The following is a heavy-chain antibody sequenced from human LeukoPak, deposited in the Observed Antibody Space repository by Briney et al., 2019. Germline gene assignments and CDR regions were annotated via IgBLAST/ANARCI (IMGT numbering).Heavy chain of an antibody. J-gene: IGHJ4*02. CDR3: ARKAYCGGDCYSFDY. D-gene: IGHD2-21*01. CDR1: GFTFSDYY. V-gene: IGHV3-11*04. Sequence: GGSLRLSCAASGFTFSDYYMSWIRQAPGKGLEWVSYISSSGSTIYYADSVKGRFTISRDNAKNSLYLQMNSLRAEDTAVYYCARKAYCGGDCYSFDYWGQGTLVTVPS. CDR2: ISSSGSTI.